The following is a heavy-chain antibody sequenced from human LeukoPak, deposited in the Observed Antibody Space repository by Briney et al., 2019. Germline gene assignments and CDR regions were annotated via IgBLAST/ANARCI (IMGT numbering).Heavy chain of an antibody. Sequence: GGSLRLSCAASEFAFRRYAMSWVRQAPGKGLGWVSGISDSGISTYYADSVKGRFTISRDNSRNTLYLQMNSLRAEDTAVYYCAKDDYGEPIEYWGQGTLVTVSS. D-gene: IGHD4-17*01. CDR3: AKDDYGEPIEY. CDR2: ISDSGIST. V-gene: IGHV3-23*01. CDR1: EFAFRRYA. J-gene: IGHJ4*02.